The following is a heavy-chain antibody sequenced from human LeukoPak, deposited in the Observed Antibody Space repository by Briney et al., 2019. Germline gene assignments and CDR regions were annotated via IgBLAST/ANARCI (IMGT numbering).Heavy chain of an antibody. D-gene: IGHD3-3*01. J-gene: IGHJ3*02. CDR2: VDPEDGET. V-gene: IGHV1-69-2*01. CDR3: AIVFCGGLLGAFDI. CDR1: GYTFTDYY. Sequence: ASVKISCKVSGYTFTDYYMHWVQQAPGKGLEWMGLVDPEDGETIYAEKFQGRVTITADTSTDTAYMELSSLRSEDTAVYYCAIVFCGGLLGAFDIWGQGTMVTVSS.